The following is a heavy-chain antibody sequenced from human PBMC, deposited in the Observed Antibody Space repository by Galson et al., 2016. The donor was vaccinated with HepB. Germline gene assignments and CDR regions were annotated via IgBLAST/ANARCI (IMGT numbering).Heavy chain of an antibody. CDR2: ISSSSVYI. V-gene: IGHV3-21*01. D-gene: IGHD5-24*01. CDR1: GFTLSNYR. CDR3: ARADGFNTPFFDS. J-gene: IGHJ4*02. Sequence: SLRLSCAVSGFTLSNYRIDWVRQAPGKGLEWVSCISSSSVYIWYADSVRGRFTNSRDNAKNSLYLQLASLTAEDTAVYYCARADGFNTPFFDSWGQGTLVTVSS.